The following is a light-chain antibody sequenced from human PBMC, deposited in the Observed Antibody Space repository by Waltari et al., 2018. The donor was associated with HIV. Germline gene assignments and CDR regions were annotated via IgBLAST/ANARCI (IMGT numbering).Light chain of an antibody. CDR3: QVWDTGGDHPEWV. CDR1: NIGSKS. Sequence: SYVLTQPPSVSVAPGQTARVTCGGNNIGSKSVHWYQVKPGQAPVLVVYDDSDRPSGIPGRLSGSNSGNTATLTISRVEAGDEADYYCQVWDTGGDHPEWVFGGGTKLTVL. CDR2: DDS. V-gene: IGLV3-21*02. J-gene: IGLJ3*02.